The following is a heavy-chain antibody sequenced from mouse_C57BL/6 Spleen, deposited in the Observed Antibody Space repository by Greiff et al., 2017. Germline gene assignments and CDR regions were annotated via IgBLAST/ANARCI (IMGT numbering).Heavy chain of an antibody. V-gene: IGHV5-17*01. Sequence: VQLKESGGGLVKPGGSLKLSCAASGFTFSDYGMHWVRQAPEKGLEWVAYISSGSSTIYYADTVKGRFTISRDNAKNTLFLQMTSLRSEDTAMYYCARSYYGSSYELNWYFDVWGTGTTVTVSS. CDR3: ARSYYGSSYELNWYFDV. D-gene: IGHD1-1*01. CDR2: ISSGSSTI. J-gene: IGHJ1*03. CDR1: GFTFSDYG.